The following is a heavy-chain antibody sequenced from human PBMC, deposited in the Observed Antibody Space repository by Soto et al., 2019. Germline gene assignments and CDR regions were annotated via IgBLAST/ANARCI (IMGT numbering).Heavy chain of an antibody. CDR2: IKSKTDGGTT. CDR3: TTTVGVYCSSTSCYHDY. V-gene: IGHV3-15*01. D-gene: IGHD2-2*01. CDR1: GFTFSNAW. J-gene: IGHJ4*02. Sequence: EVQLVESGGGLVKPGGSLRLSCAASGFTFSNAWMSWVRQAPGKGLEWVGRIKSKTDGGTTDYAAPVKGRFTISRDDSKNTLYLQMNSLKTEDTAVYYCTTTVGVYCSSTSCYHDYWGQGTLVTVSS.